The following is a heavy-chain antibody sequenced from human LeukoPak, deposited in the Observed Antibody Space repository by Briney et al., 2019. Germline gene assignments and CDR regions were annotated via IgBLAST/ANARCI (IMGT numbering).Heavy chain of an antibody. CDR1: GSTFSSYA. D-gene: IGHD6-6*01. J-gene: IGHJ6*02. V-gene: IGHV1-69*01. Sequence: GSSVKVSCKASGSTFSSYAISWVRQAPGQGLEWMGGIIPIFGTANYAQKFQGRVTITADESTSTAYMELSSLRSEDTAVYYCARVGGYSSSPYWYYYYYGMDVWAKGPRSPSP. CDR3: ARVGGYSSSPYWYYYYYGMDV. CDR2: IIPIFGTA.